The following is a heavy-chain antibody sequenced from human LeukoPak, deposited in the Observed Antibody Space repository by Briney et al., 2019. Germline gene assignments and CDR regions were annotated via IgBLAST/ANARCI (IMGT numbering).Heavy chain of an antibody. J-gene: IGHJ4*02. CDR3: ARHPGYYDFWSCYGSLLFCL. Sequence: SETLSLTCTVSGGSISSYYWSWIRQPPGKGLEWIGYIYYSGSTNYNPSLKSRVTISVDTSKNQFSLKLSSVTAADTAVYYCARHPGYYDFWSCYGSLLFCLWGQGTLVTVSS. V-gene: IGHV4-59*08. D-gene: IGHD3-3*01. CDR1: GGSISSYY. CDR2: IYYSGST.